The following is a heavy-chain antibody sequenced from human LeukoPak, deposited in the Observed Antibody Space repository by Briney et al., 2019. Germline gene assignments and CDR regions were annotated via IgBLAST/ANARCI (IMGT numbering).Heavy chain of an antibody. CDR2: INPDGSWT. D-gene: IGHD2-21*02. CDR1: GFTFNSYW. J-gene: IGHJ5*02. CDR3: ARYEQRPGVTASDP. Sequence: GGSLRLSCAASGFTFNSYWMVWFRHAPGKGLVWVSCINPDGSWTLHADSVKGRFAISRDYARNTLYLQMNSLGVEDTAMYYCARYEQRPGVTASDPWSQGTLVTVSS. V-gene: IGHV3-74*01.